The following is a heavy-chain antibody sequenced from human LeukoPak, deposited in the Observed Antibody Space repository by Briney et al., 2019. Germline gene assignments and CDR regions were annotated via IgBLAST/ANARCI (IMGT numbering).Heavy chain of an antibody. V-gene: IGHV4-59*08. J-gene: IGHJ5*02. Sequence: SETLSLTCTVSGGSISSYYWSWIRQPPGKGLEWIGYIYYSGSTNYNPSLKSRVTISVDTSKNQFSLKLSSVTAADTAVYYCARGMTTHSQGRGFGPWGQGTLVTVSS. D-gene: IGHD4-11*01. CDR2: IYYSGST. CDR3: ARGMTTHSQGRGFGP. CDR1: GGSISSYY.